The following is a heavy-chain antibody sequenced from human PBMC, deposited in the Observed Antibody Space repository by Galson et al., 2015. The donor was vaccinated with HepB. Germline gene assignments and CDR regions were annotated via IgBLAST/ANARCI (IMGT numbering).Heavy chain of an antibody. V-gene: IGHV3-48*01. D-gene: IGHD4-11*01. Sequence: SLRLSCAASGFTFSSYSMNWVRQAPGKELEWVSYITSSSSTIYYADSVKGRFTISRDNAKNSLYLQMNSLRVKDTAVYYCARLPQSNPGGVWGKGTTVPGSS. J-gene: IGHJ6*04. CDR1: GFTFSSYS. CDR2: ITSSSSTI. CDR3: ARLPQSNPGGV.